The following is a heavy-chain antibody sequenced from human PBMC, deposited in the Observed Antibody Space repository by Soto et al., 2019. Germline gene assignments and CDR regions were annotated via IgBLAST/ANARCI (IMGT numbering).Heavy chain of an antibody. CDR1: GFTFSSYA. Sequence: QVQLVESGGGVVQPGRSLRLSCAASGFTFSSYAMHWVRQAPGKGLEWVAVISYDGSNKYYADSVKGRFTISRDNSKNTLYLQMHSLRAEDKAVYYCARGGRDSWGGFDYWGQGTLVTVSS. V-gene: IGHV3-30-3*01. D-gene: IGHD3-16*01. CDR3: ARGGRDSWGGFDY. J-gene: IGHJ4*02. CDR2: ISYDGSNK.